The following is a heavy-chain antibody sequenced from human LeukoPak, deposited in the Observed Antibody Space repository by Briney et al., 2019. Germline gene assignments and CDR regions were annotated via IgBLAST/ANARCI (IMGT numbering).Heavy chain of an antibody. V-gene: IGHV3-48*02. J-gene: IGHJ4*02. D-gene: IGHD3-16*02. CDR2: ISSSSSTI. CDR1: GLTFSSYS. Sequence: GGSLRLSCAAAGLTFSSYSMNLVRQAPGKGLEWVSHISSSSSTIYYADSVKGRFTISRDNAKNSLYLQMNSLRDEDTAVYYCARDSGDYVWGSYRQFDYWGQGTLVTVSS. CDR3: ARDSGDYVWGSYRQFDY.